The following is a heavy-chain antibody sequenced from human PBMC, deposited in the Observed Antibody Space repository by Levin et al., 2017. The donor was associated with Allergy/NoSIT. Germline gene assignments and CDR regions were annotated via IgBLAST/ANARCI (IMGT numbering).Heavy chain of an antibody. CDR3: ARVAYGDYSDDYIDY. J-gene: IGHJ4*02. CDR1: GFTFSDYY. D-gene: IGHD4-17*01. CDR2: ISSSGSTI. Sequence: GESLKISCAASGFTFSDYYMSWIRQAPGKGLEWVSYISSSGSTIYYADSVKGRFTISRDNAKNSLYLQMNSLRAEDTAVYYCARVAYGDYSDDYIDYWGQGTLVTVSS. V-gene: IGHV3-11*01.